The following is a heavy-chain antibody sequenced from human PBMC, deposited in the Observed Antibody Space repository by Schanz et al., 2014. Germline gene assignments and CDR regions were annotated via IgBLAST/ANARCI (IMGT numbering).Heavy chain of an antibody. CDR2: INPNSGAT. J-gene: IGHJ4*02. CDR1: GYTFTDYY. Sequence: QVQLVQSGAEVKKPGASVKVSCKASGYTFTDYYIHWVRQAPGQGLEWMGRINPNSGATIYAQNFQGRVTMTRDTSISTAYMELSRLRSDDTAVYYCARDDGGGYNQIDYWGQGALVTVSS. V-gene: IGHV1-2*06. CDR3: ARDDGGGYNQIDY. D-gene: IGHD5-12*01.